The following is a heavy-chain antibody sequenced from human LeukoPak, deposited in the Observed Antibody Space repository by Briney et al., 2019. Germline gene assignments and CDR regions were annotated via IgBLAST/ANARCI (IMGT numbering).Heavy chain of an antibody. Sequence: PSETLSLTCTVSGGSISSSSYYWSWIRQPPGKGLEWIGEINHSGSTNYNPSLKSRVTISVDTSKNQFSLKLSSVTAADTAVYYCARGCRVTRPFDYWGQGTLVTVSS. CDR3: ARGCRVTRPFDY. CDR1: GGSISSSSYY. V-gene: IGHV4-39*07. CDR2: INHSGST. D-gene: IGHD4-23*01. J-gene: IGHJ4*02.